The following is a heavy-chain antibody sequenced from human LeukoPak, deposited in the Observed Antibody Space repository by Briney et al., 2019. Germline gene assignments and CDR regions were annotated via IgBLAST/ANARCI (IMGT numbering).Heavy chain of an antibody. CDR1: GFTFSNSS. V-gene: IGHV3-48*01. CDR2: ISFSNTTI. Sequence: GGSLRLSCAASGFTFSNSSVNWVRQSPGKGLEWISYISFSNTTIYYADSVKGRFTISRDKAKNSLYLQMNSLRAEDTAVYYCARVSYCGGDCSTGSFDYWGQGTLVTVSS. J-gene: IGHJ4*02. CDR3: ARVSYCGGDCSTGSFDY. D-gene: IGHD2-21*02.